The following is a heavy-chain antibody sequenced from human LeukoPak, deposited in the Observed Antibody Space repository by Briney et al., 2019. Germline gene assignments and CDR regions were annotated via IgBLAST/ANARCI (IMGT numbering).Heavy chain of an antibody. J-gene: IGHJ6*02. V-gene: IGHV3-73*01. D-gene: IGHD2-2*01. CDR1: GFTFSGSA. CDR3: TRHSDTYCSRANCYVDNFYGLDV. CDR2: IRSRANSYVT. Sequence: PGGSLRLSCAASGFTFSGSAMHWVCQASGKGLEWVGRIRSRANSYVTAYAAAVTGRFIISRDDSSDTAYLQMNSLTTEDTAVYYCTRHSDTYCSRANCYVDNFYGLDVWGQGTRVTVSS.